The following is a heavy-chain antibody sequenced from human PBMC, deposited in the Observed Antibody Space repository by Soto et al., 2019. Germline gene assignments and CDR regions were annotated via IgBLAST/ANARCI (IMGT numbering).Heavy chain of an antibody. CDR1: GFPFSMFA. CDR2: IRGSGGGT. D-gene: IGHD3-10*01. J-gene: IGHJ6*02. Sequence: EVQVLESGGGSVQPGGSLRRSCAASGFPFSMFAMNWVRQAPGKGLEWVSGIRGSGGGTYYAESVKGRFTISRDDSRNMLYLEMNTLRGEDTAVYYCAKASGRVHYGMHVWGQGTTVTVSS. CDR3: AKASGRVHYGMHV. V-gene: IGHV3-23*01.